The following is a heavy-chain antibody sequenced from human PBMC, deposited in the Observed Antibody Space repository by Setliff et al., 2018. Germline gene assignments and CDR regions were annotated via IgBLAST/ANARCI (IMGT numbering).Heavy chain of an antibody. Sequence: SETLSLTCAVYGASFSGNYWGWVRQPPGKGLEWIGDIYKGGSTYYNPSLRSRVSMSLDTSKRQVSLNLNSVTAADTGVYYCATRTFAVIPHSGLGLDYFYGMDVWGRGTTVTVSS. CDR2: IYKGGST. CDR3: ATRTFAVIPHSGLGLDYFYGMDV. J-gene: IGHJ6*02. D-gene: IGHD2-21*01. V-gene: IGHV4-34*01. CDR1: GASFSGNY.